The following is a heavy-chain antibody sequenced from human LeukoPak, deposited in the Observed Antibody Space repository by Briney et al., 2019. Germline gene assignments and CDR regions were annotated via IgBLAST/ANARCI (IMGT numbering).Heavy chain of an antibody. V-gene: IGHV1-18*01. CDR1: GYTFTSYG. J-gene: IGHJ4*02. CDR2: ISAYNGNT. Sequence: ASVKVSCKASGYTFTSYGISWVRQAPGQELEWMGWISAYNGNTNYAQKLQGRVTMTTDTSTSTAYMELRSLRSDDTAVYYCARGQLLWFGERAGYFDYWGQGTLVTVSS. D-gene: IGHD3-10*01. CDR3: ARGQLLWFGERAGYFDY.